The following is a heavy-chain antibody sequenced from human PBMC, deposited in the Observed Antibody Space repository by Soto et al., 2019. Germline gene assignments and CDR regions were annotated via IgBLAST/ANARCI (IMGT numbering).Heavy chain of an antibody. J-gene: IGHJ2*01. CDR3: ARRNSGWYFDL. Sequence: EVQLLESGGGLVQPGASLRLSCAASGFTFTSYAMNWVRQAPGKGLEWVSVISGSGDSTYYADSVKGRFTISRDNSKNTLYLQMNSLRAEDTAVYYCARRNSGWYFDLWGRGTLVTVSS. V-gene: IGHV3-23*01. CDR1: GFTFTSYA. D-gene: IGHD4-4*01. CDR2: ISGSGDST.